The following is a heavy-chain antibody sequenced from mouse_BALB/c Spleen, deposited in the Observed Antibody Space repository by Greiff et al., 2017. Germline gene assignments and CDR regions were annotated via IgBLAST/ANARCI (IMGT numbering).Heavy chain of an antibody. CDR3: ARSEPFDY. Sequence: VQLQQSGAELVRPGTSVKVSCKASGYAFTNYLIEWVKQRPGQGLEWIGVINPGSGGTNYNEKFKGKATLTADKSSSTAYMQLSSLTSDDSAVYFCARSEPFDYWGQGTTLTVSS. CDR2: INPGSGGT. CDR1: GYAFTNYL. J-gene: IGHJ2*01. V-gene: IGHV1-54*01.